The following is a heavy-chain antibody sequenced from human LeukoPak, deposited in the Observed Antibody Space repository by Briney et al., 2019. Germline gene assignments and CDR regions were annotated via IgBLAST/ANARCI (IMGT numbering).Heavy chain of an antibody. Sequence: ASVKVSCKASGYTFTNHGISWVRQAPGQGLEWMGWISTHNGNTNYEQKLQGRVTMTTDTSTSTAYMELRSLRSDDTAVYYCARSGGWAYGDYDGFIAFDIWGQGTMVTVSS. D-gene: IGHD4-17*01. CDR3: ARSGGWAYGDYDGFIAFDI. CDR2: ISTHNGNT. J-gene: IGHJ3*02. CDR1: GYTFTNHG. V-gene: IGHV1-18*01.